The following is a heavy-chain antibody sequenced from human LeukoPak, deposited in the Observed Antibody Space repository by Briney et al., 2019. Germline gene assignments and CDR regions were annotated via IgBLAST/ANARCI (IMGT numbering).Heavy chain of an antibody. D-gene: IGHD1-26*01. CDR3: ARGLEGATSY. J-gene: IGHJ4*02. Sequence: KSSETLSLTCAVYGGSFSGYYWSWIRQPPGKGLEWIGEINHSGSTNYNPSLKSRVTISVDTSKNQFSLKLSSVTAADTAVYYCARGLEGATSYWGQGTLVTVSS. CDR1: GGSFSGYY. CDR2: INHSGST. V-gene: IGHV4-34*01.